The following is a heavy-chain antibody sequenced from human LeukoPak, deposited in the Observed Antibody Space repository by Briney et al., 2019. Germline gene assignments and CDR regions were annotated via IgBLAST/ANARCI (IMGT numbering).Heavy chain of an antibody. D-gene: IGHD4-17*01. J-gene: IGHJ6*04. CDR3: ARRTVHSGMDV. V-gene: IGHV4-34*01. Sequence: PSETLSLTCAVYGGSFSGYYWTWIRQPPGRGLEWIGEINHSGSTNYNPSIKSRVTISVDTSKNQFSLKLSSVTAADTAVYYCARRTVHSGMDVWGKGTTVTVSS. CDR2: INHSGST. CDR1: GGSFSGYY.